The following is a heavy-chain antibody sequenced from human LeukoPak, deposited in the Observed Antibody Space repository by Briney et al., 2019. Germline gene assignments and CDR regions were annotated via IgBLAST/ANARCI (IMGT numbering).Heavy chain of an antibody. Sequence: QPGGSLRLSCAASGFTFSDHYMDWVRQAPGKGLDWVGRFRNRAHSYTTEYAASVKGRFTVSRADSDNSLYLQMNSLKTDDTAVYYCVALIRGLGYWGQGTLVTVSS. D-gene: IGHD3-10*01. J-gene: IGHJ4*02. CDR2: FRNRAHSYTT. CDR3: VALIRGLGY. V-gene: IGHV3-72*01. CDR1: GFTFSDHY.